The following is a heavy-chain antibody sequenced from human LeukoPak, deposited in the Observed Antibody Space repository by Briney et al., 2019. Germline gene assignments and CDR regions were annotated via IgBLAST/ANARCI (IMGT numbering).Heavy chain of an antibody. CDR1: GGSISSYY. J-gene: IGHJ4*02. CDR2: IYYSGST. V-gene: IGHV4-59*01. D-gene: IGHD4-17*01. CDR3: ARAVTHPFDY. Sequence: SETLSLTCTVSGGSISSYYWSWIRQPPRKGLEWIWYIYYSGSTNYNPSLKSRVTISVDTSKNQFSLKLSSVTAADTAVYYCARAVTHPFDYWGQGTLVTVSS.